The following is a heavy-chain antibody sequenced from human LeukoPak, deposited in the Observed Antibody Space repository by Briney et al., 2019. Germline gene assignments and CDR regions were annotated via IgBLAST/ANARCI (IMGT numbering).Heavy chain of an antibody. CDR2: ISWNSNNI. CDR3: AKSTGLYFYGVDV. CDR1: GFTFSSYA. D-gene: IGHD3-10*01. J-gene: IGHJ6*02. V-gene: IGHV3-9*01. Sequence: PGGSLRLSCAASGFTFSSYAMSWVRQAPGKGLEWVTAISWNSNNIAYANSVKGRFTLSRDNAKNSLYLQMNSLRTEDTALYYCAKSTGLYFYGVDVWGQGTTVTVSS.